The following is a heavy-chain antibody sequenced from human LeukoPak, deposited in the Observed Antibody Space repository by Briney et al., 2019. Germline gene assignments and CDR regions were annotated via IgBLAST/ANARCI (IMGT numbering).Heavy chain of an antibody. J-gene: IGHJ1*01. D-gene: IGHD2-21*02. CDR3: ARGDNVVSTAILLLRY. Sequence: SVKVSCKASGGTFSSYAISWVRQAPGQGLEWMGGIIPIFGTANYAQKFQGRVTITTDESTSTAYMELSRLRSDDTAVYYCARGDNVVSTAILLLRYWGQGTLVAVSS. CDR1: GGTFSSYA. CDR2: IIPIFGTA. V-gene: IGHV1-69*05.